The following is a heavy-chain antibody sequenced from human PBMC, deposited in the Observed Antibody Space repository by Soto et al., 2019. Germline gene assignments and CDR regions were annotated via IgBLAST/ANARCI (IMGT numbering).Heavy chain of an antibody. V-gene: IGHV1-24*01. CDR1: GYTLTELS. Sequence: ASVKVSCKVSGYTLTELSMHWVRQAPGKGLEWMGGFEPEDVETTYAQKFQGRVTMTEDTATGTAYMELSSLRSEDTAGYSCAITPLDVVVPAAIAALDYWGQGTLVTVSS. CDR3: AITPLDVVVPAAIAALDY. CDR2: FEPEDVET. D-gene: IGHD2-2*01. J-gene: IGHJ4*02.